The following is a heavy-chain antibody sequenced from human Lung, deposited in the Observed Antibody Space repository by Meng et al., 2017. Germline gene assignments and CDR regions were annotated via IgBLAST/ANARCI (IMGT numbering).Heavy chain of an antibody. CDR1: GFSFRSYG. CDR3: ARDERATQFEY. CDR2: IWNDGSNQ. J-gene: IGHJ4*02. V-gene: IGHV3-33*01. Sequence: QVALVGAGGGVVQAGKSLEVSCEASGFSFRSYGMHWVRQAPGKGLEWVAVIWNDGSNQYYADSVKGRFSISRDNSKNTLFLQMNSLRAEDTAMYFCARDERATQFEYWGQGTLVTVSS.